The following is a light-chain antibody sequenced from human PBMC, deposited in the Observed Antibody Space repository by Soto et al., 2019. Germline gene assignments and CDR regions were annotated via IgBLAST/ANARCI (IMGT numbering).Light chain of an antibody. CDR2: DAS. V-gene: IGKV1-5*01. CDR1: QSIRMW. J-gene: IGKJ1*01. Sequence: DIQMTQSPSTLSASVGDRCTITCRASQSIRMWLAWHQQKPGKAPNLLIYDASTLNTGGPSRFRGSGSGTEFTLTISSLQSDDFATYYCQQYESYSAWTFGEGTTVDIK. CDR3: QQYESYSAWT.